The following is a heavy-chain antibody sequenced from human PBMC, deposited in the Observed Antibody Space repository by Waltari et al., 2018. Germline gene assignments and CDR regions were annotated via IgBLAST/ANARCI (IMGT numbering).Heavy chain of an antibody. V-gene: IGHV1-69*13. CDR1: GGTFKNYA. Sequence: QVHLVQSGTELKKPGSSVRVSCRDSGGTFKNYAVTWVRQPLGQGLEWMGSIIPIYGQSNYAQNVQCRLTSAADDSTDTVYMDLSGLRSEDTATYYCATLNSADRDYWGQGTLVTVSP. CDR3: ATLNSADRDY. CDR2: IIPIYGQS. J-gene: IGHJ4*02.